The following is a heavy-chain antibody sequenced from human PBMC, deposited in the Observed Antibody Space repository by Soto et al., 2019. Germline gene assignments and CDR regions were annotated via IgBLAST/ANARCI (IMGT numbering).Heavy chain of an antibody. Sequence: XETRSLTCTVAGGSISSYYWSWIRQPPGKGLDWIGYIYYSGSTNYNPSLKSRVTISVDTSKNQFSLKLSCVTAADTAVYYCARGSVYGDHFDYWGQGTLVTVSS. CDR2: IYYSGST. D-gene: IGHD4-17*01. CDR3: ARGSVYGDHFDY. V-gene: IGHV4-59*01. J-gene: IGHJ4*02. CDR1: GGSISSYY.